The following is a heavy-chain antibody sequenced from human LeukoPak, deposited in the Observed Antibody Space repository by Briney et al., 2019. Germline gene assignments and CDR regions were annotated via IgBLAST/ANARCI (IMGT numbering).Heavy chain of an antibody. V-gene: IGHV3-48*03. J-gene: IGHJ4*02. D-gene: IGHD6-19*01. CDR3: ARDRGSGWYVDY. CDR2: ISSSGSTI. Sequence: GRSLRLSCAASGFTFSSYEMNWVRQAPGKGLEWVSYISSSGSTIYYADSVKGRFTISRDNAKNSLYLQMNGLRAEDTAVYYCARDRGSGWYVDYWGQGTLVTVSS. CDR1: GFTFSSYE.